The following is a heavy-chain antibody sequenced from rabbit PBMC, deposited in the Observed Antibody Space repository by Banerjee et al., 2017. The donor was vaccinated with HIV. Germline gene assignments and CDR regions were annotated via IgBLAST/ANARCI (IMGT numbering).Heavy chain of an antibody. Sequence: QQQLEESGGGLVKPGGTLTLTCKASGIDFSSYYYMCWVRQAPGKGLEWIACIYTGSSGSTYYANWAKGRFTITRSTSLNTVTLQLNSLTAADTATYFCARELYGGSSDARLDLWGPGTLVTVS. CDR2: IYTGSSGST. D-gene: IGHD8-1*01. V-gene: IGHV1S43*01. CDR3: ARELYGGSSDARLDL. CDR1: GIDFSSYYY. J-gene: IGHJ3*01.